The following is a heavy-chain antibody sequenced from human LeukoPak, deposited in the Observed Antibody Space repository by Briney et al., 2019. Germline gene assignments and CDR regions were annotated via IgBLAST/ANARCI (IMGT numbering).Heavy chain of an antibody. D-gene: IGHD1-1*01. CDR2: MNPNNGDT. J-gene: IGHJ5*01. V-gene: IGHV1-8*01. Sequence: ASVRVSCRASGYTFTTYDINWVRQAPGQGLEWVGWMNPNNGDTGYAQKFQGRVTMTRDTYISTAYMELSSLTSQDTAVYFCARTYTDNWKDGNRFDPWGQGTLVIVSS. CDR1: GYTFTTYD. CDR3: ARTYTDNWKDGNRFDP.